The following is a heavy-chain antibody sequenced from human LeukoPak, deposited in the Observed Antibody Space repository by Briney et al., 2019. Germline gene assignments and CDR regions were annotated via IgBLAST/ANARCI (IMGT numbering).Heavy chain of an antibody. J-gene: IGHJ4*02. D-gene: IGHD2-15*01. CDR1: GGSFSGYC. CDR3: ARAARAYCSGGSCYATFDY. CDR2: INHSGST. Sequence: SETLSLTCAVYGGSFSGYCWSWIRQPPGKGLEWIGEINHSGSTNYNPSLKSRVTISVDTSKNQFSLKLSSVTAADTAVYYCARAARAYCSGGSCYATFDYWGQGTLVTVSS. V-gene: IGHV4-34*01.